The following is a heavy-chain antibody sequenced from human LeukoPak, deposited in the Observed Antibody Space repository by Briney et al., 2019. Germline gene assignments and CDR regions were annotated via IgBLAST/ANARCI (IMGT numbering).Heavy chain of an antibody. CDR3: ARRHYDFWSGPGGYYYMDV. D-gene: IGHD3-3*01. J-gene: IGHJ6*03. CDR1: GYTFTSYG. Sequence: ASVKVSCKASGYTFTSYGISWVRQAPGQGLEWMGWISAYNGNTNYAQKLQGRVTMTTDTSTSTAYMELRSLRSDDTAVYHCARRHYDFWSGPGGYYYMDVWGKGTTVTVSS. CDR2: ISAYNGNT. V-gene: IGHV1-18*01.